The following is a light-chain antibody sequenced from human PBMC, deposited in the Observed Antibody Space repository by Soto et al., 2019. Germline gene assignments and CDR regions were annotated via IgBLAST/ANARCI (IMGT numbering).Light chain of an antibody. V-gene: IGKV3-20*01. CDR1: QSFHTKY. CDR3: QQYGSSPGFT. CDR2: GAS. J-gene: IGKJ4*01. Sequence: EIVLTQSPGTLSLSPGERATLSCRASQSFHTKYLAWYQQRPGQAPRLLIYGASNRASGIPERFSGSGSGTDFTLTINRLQPEDSAVYFCQQYGSSPGFTFGGGTKIEI.